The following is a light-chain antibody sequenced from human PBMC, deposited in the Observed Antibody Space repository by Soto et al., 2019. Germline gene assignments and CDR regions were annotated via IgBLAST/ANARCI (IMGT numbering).Light chain of an antibody. V-gene: IGLV2-8*01. CDR3: SSYAGNSFYI. Sequence: QSALTQPPSASGSPGQSVTISCTGTSSDVGGYNYVSWYQQHPGKAPRLMIYQVTKRPSGVPDRFSASKSGNTASLTVSGLQAEDEADYYCSSYAGNSFYIFGPGTKLTVL. J-gene: IGLJ1*01. CDR1: SSDVGGYNY. CDR2: QVT.